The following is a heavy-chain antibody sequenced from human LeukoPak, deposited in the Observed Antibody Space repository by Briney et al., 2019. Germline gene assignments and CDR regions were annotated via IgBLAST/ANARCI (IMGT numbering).Heavy chain of an antibody. V-gene: IGHV3-15*01. CDR2: VKGRTDSGTT. J-gene: IGHJ4*02. CDR1: GFSFSNYW. Sequence: GGSLRLSCAASGFSFSNYWMSWVRQAPGKGLEWVGRVKGRTDSGTTDYAAPVKGRFTISRDDSKRTLYLQMNSLKTEDTAVYYCTSDRGTSFDSWGQGTLVTVSS. D-gene: IGHD1-14*01. CDR3: TSDRGTSFDS.